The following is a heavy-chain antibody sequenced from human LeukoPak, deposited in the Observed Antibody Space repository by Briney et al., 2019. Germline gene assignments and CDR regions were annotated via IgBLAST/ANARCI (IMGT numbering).Heavy chain of an antibody. J-gene: IGHJ4*02. D-gene: IGHD5-18*01. V-gene: IGHV3-30*02. CDR2: IRNDGTNK. CDR1: GFTFSSYS. CDR3: AKDLDTASDY. Sequence: PGGSLRLSCAASGFTFSSYSMHWVRQAPGKGLEWVSIIRNDGTNKYYADSVKGRFTVSRDNSKNTLYLQMNSLRVEDTAVYYCAKDLDTASDYWGQGTLVTVSS.